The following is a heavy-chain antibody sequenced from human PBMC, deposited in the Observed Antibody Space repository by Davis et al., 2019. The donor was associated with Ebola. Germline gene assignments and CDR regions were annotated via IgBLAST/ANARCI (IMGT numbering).Heavy chain of an antibody. D-gene: IGHD5-24*01. CDR2: ISSSGSTI. V-gene: IGHV3-48*03. CDR1: GFTFSSYA. Sequence: GGSLRLSCAASGFTFSSYAMNWVRQAPGKGLEWVSYISSSGSTIYYADSVKGRFTISRDNAKNSLYLQMNSLRAEDTAVYYCAREWLQFFDYWGQGTLVTVSS. J-gene: IGHJ4*02. CDR3: AREWLQFFDY.